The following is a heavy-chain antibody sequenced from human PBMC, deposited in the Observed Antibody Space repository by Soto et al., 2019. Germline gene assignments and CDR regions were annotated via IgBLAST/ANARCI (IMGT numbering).Heavy chain of an antibody. V-gene: IGHV1-2*02. D-gene: IGHD3-22*01. Sequence: GASVKVSCKASGYTFTGYYMHWVRQAPGQGLEWMGWINPNSGGTNYAQKFQGRVTMTRDTSISTAYMELSRLRSDDTAVYYCARDYYDSSGYPLNFDYWGQGTLVTVSS. J-gene: IGHJ4*02. CDR1: GYTFTGYY. CDR2: INPNSGGT. CDR3: ARDYYDSSGYPLNFDY.